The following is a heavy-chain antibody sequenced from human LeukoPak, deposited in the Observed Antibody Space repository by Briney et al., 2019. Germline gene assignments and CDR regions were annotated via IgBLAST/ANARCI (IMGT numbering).Heavy chain of an antibody. Sequence: GESLKISCKGSGXSFTSYWISWVRQMPGKGLEWMGRIDPSDSYTNYSPSFQGHVTISADKSISTAYLQWSSLKASDTAMYYCARQPYSSGWFQQSTYYYGMDVWGQGTTVTVSS. J-gene: IGHJ6*02. CDR2: IDPSDSYT. V-gene: IGHV5-10-1*01. D-gene: IGHD6-19*01. CDR1: GXSFTSYW. CDR3: ARQPYSSGWFQQSTYYYGMDV.